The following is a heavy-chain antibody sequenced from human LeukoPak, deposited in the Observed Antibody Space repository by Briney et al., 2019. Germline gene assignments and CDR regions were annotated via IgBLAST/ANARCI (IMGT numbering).Heavy chain of an antibody. CDR3: ATGYRVRGVINFDY. D-gene: IGHD3-10*01. J-gene: IGHJ4*02. CDR2: IIPIFGTA. CDR1: GGTFSSYA. V-gene: IGHV1-69*13. Sequence: AASVKVSCKASGGTFSSYAISWVRQAPGQGLEWMGGIIPIFGTANYAQEFQGRVTITADESTSTAYMELSSLRSEDTAVYYCATGYRVRGVINFDYWGQGTLVTVSS.